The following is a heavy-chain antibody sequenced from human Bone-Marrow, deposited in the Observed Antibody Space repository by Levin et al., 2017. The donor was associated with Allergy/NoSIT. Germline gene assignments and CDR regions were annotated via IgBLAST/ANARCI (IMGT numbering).Heavy chain of an antibody. CDR2: IKSKTDGETT. J-gene: IGHJ5*02. CDR3: TTGGGVLRFDP. Sequence: PGGSLRLSCVVSGITFTNAWMTWVRQAPGKGLEWVGRIKSKTDGETTDYVAPVKGRFTISRDDSKNTLFLQMNSLKTEDTAVYYCTTGGGVLRFDPWGQGTLVTVSS. D-gene: IGHD2/OR15-2a*01. V-gene: IGHV3-15*01. CDR1: GITFTNAW.